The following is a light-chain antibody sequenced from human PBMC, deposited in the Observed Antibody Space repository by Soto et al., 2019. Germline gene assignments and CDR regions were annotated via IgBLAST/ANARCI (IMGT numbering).Light chain of an antibody. CDR3: QQYNNWRGT. J-gene: IGKJ2*01. V-gene: IGKV3-15*01. Sequence: EIVMTQSPATLSVSPGERATLSCRASQSVSSNLARYQQKPGQAPRLLIYGASTRATGIPARFSGSGSGTEFTLTISSLQSEDFAVYYCQQYNNWRGTFGQGTKLEIK. CDR2: GAS. CDR1: QSVSSN.